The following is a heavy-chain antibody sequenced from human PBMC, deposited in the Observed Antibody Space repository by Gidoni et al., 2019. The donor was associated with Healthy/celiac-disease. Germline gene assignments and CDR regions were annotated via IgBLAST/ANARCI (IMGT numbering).Heavy chain of an antibody. J-gene: IGHJ5*02. D-gene: IGHD7-27*01. Sequence: QVQLVQSGAEVKKPGASVQVSCKASGYTFTSYDINWVRQATGQGLEWMGWMNPNSGNTDYAQKFQGRVTMTRNTSISTAYMELSSLRSEDTAVYYCARGPPFNILTGGYNWFDPWGQGTLVTVSS. CDR1: GYTFTSYD. CDR3: ARGPPFNILTGGYNWFDP. CDR2: MNPNSGNT. V-gene: IGHV1-8*01.